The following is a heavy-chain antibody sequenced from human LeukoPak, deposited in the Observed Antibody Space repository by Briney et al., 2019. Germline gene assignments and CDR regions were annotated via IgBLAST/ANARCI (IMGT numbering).Heavy chain of an antibody. CDR1: GFTFSSYR. J-gene: IGHJ4*02. Sequence: GGSLRLSCAASGFTFSSYRMSWVRQAPGKGLEWVAHIKQDGSEKYYVDSVKGRFTISRDTPKNTLYLQMNSLRAEDTAVYYCARGFRYYGSGIDYWGQGTLVTVSS. CDR2: IKQDGSEK. V-gene: IGHV3-7*05. D-gene: IGHD3-10*01. CDR3: ARGFRYYGSGIDY.